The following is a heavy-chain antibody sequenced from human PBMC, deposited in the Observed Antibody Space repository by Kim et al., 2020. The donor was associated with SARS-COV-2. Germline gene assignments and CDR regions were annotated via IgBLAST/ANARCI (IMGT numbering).Heavy chain of an antibody. V-gene: IGHV1-18*01. Sequence: DAEDCKGRVTMAADTSSSSVYMELRSLTSDDTAVYYCARGSLHSTRGFDIWGQGTLVTVSS. CDR3: ARGSLHSTRGFDI. J-gene: IGHJ5*02. D-gene: IGHD2-2*01.